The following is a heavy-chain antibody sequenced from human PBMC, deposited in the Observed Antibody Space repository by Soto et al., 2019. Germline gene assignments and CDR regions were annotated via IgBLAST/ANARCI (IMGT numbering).Heavy chain of an antibody. D-gene: IGHD6-13*01. CDR1: GGSFSGYY. V-gene: IGHV4-34*01. J-gene: IGHJ4*02. Sequence: QVQLQQWGAGLLKPSETLSLTCAVYGGSFSGYYWSWIRQPPGKGLEWIGEINHSGSTNYNPSLKPRVTISVDTSKNQLSLKLSSVTAADTAVYYCARVGALGSSSCFDYWGQGTLVTVSS. CDR3: ARVGALGSSSCFDY. CDR2: INHSGST.